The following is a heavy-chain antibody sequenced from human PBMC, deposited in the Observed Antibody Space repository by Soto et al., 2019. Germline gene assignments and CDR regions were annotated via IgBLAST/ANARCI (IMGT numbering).Heavy chain of an antibody. V-gene: IGHV1-69*06. CDR2: IIPIFGTA. Sequence: SVKVSCKASGGTFSSYAISWVRQAPGQGLEWMGGIIPIFGTANYAQKFQGRVTITADKSTSTAYMELSSLRSEDTDVYYCARDSLPAPGRYGMDVWGQGTTVTVSS. CDR1: GGTFSSYA. CDR3: ARDSLPAPGRYGMDV. D-gene: IGHD2-2*01. J-gene: IGHJ6*02.